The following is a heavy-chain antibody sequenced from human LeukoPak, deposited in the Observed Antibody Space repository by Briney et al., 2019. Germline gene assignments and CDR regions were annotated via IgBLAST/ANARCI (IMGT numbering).Heavy chain of an antibody. CDR1: GGSISSGSYY. CDR2: IYTSGST. J-gene: IGHJ6*03. D-gene: IGHD3-22*01. V-gene: IGHV4-61*02. Sequence: SETLSLTCTVSGGSISSGSYYWSWSRQPAGRGLEWIGRIYTSGSTNYNPSLKSRVTISVDTSKNQFSLKLSSVTAADTAVYYCARDRVVTMIGRRYYYYYYMDVWGKGTTVTVSS. CDR3: ARDRVVTMIGRRYYYYYYMDV.